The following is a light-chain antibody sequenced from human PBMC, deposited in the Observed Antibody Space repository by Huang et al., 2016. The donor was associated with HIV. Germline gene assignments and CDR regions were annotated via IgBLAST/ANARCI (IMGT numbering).Light chain of an antibody. J-gene: IGKJ5*01. CDR1: QSVSSSD. CDR2: VAS. CDR3: QQYGSSAEFT. Sequence: EIVLTQTPGTLSLSPGERATLPCRASQSVSSSDFAWLQPKPGQFTTLLIYVASSMATGIPDRFSGSGSGTDFTLTISRLEPVDFAVYYCQQYGSSAEFTFGQGTRLDIK. V-gene: IGKV3-20*01.